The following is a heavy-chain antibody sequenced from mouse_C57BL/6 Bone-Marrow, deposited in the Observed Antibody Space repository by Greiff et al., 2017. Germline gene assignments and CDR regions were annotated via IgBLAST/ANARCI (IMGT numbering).Heavy chain of an antibody. Sequence: EVMLVESGGGLVKPGGSLKLSCAASGFTFSSYAMSWVRQTPEKRLEWVATISDGGSYTYYPDNVKGRFTISRENAKNNLYLQMSHLKSEDTAMYYCAMNGAFGYWGQGTSVTVSS. CDR3: AMNGAFGY. CDR1: GFTFSSYA. J-gene: IGHJ4*01. V-gene: IGHV5-4*03. CDR2: ISDGGSYT.